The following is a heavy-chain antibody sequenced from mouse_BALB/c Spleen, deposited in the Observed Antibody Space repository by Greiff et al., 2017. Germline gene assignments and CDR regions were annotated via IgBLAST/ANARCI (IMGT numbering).Heavy chain of an antibody. V-gene: IGHV1-69*02. Sequence: QVQLQQPGAELVRPGASVKLSCKASGYTFTSYWINWVKQRPGQGLEWIGNIYPSDSYTNYNQKFKDKATLTVDKSSSTAYMQLSSPTSEDSAVYYCTRNYYGSSYYWYFDVWGAGTTVTVSS. CDR1: GYTFTSYW. CDR2: IYPSDSYT. CDR3: TRNYYGSSYYWYFDV. D-gene: IGHD1-1*01. J-gene: IGHJ1*01.